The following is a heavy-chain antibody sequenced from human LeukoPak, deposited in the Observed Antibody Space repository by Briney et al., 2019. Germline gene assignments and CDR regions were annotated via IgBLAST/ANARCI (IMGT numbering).Heavy chain of an antibody. Sequence: GSLRLSCAASGFTFSSYAMSWVRQAPGKGLEWVSAISGSGGSTYYADSVKGRFTISRDNSKNTLYLQMNSLRAEDTAVYYCAKDQWPYSGYGYYYYGMDVWGQGTTVTVSS. V-gene: IGHV3-23*01. CDR1: GFTFSSYA. J-gene: IGHJ6*02. CDR2: ISGSGGST. CDR3: AKDQWPYSGYGYYYYGMDV. D-gene: IGHD5-12*01.